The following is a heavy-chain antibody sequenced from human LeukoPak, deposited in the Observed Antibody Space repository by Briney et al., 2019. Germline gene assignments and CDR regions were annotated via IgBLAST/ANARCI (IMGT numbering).Heavy chain of an antibody. Sequence: PSETLSLTCAVSGGSISSGGYFWSWIRQHPGKGLEWIGYIHYSGSTYYSPSLKSRVIISVDTSKNQFSLKLNSVTAADTAVYYCARGGYVDSGYYISQRPGVLLGVGGCYFDYWGQGTLVAVSS. CDR2: IHYSGST. CDR3: ARGGYVDSGYYISQRPGVLLGVGGCYFDY. D-gene: IGHD4-17*01. CDR1: GGSISSGGYF. J-gene: IGHJ4*02. V-gene: IGHV4-31*11.